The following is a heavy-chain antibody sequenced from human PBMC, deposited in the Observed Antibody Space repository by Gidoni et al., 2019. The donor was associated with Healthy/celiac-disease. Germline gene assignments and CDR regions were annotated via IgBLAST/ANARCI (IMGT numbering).Heavy chain of an antibody. CDR1: GFTFSSYS. CDR2: ISSSSSTI. D-gene: IGHD6-13*01. CDR3: ARELDPSIAAAGEGYFDY. Sequence: EVQLVESGGGLVQPGGSLRLSCAASGFTFSSYSMNWVRQAPGKGLEWVSYISSSSSTIYYADSVKGRFTISRDNAKNSLYLQMNSLRDEDTAVYYCARELDPSIAAAGEGYFDYWGQGTLVTVSS. J-gene: IGHJ4*02. V-gene: IGHV3-48*02.